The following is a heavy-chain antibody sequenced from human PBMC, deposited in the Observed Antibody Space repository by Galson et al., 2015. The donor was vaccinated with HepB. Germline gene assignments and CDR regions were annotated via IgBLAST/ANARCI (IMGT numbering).Heavy chain of an antibody. J-gene: IGHJ6*02. CDR1: GYSFTSYW. Sequence: QSGAEVKKPGESLRISCKGSGYSFTSYWISWVRQMPGKGLEWMGRIDPSDSYTNYSPSFQGHVTISADKSISTAYLQWSSLKASDTAMYYCATLRLYDILDPNYYYGMDVWGQGTTVTVSS. CDR2: IDPSDSYT. V-gene: IGHV5-10-1*01. D-gene: IGHD3-9*01. CDR3: ATLRLYDILDPNYYYGMDV.